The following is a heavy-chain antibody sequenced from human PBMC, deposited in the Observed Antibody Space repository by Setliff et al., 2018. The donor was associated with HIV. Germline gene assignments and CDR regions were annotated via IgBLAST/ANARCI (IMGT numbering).Heavy chain of an antibody. J-gene: IGHJ4*02. D-gene: IGHD1-1*01. V-gene: IGHV1-3*01. CDR2: INAGNGDT. CDR3: ARDPALRTGYYDY. Sequence: GASVKVSCKASGYSFTDHSIHWVRQAPGQRPEWMGWINAGNGDTKYSRKFQGRVTITRDTTATTEYMVLNSLKFDDTAIYSCARDPALRTGYYDYWGQGTLVTVSS. CDR1: GYSFTDHS.